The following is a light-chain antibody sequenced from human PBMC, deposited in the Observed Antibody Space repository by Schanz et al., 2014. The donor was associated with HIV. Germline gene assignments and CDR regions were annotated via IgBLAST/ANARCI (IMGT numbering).Light chain of an antibody. Sequence: QSVLTQPPSVSGTPGQRVIISCSGSRSTLERTPVDWYQHLPGTAPRLLIRNNDVRPSGVPDRFSGSKSGNTASLTVSGLQADDEADYYCSSYGGGDTLLFGGGTKLTVL. CDR3: SSYGGGDTLL. V-gene: IGLV1-44*01. CDR2: NND. CDR1: RSTLERTP. J-gene: IGLJ3*02.